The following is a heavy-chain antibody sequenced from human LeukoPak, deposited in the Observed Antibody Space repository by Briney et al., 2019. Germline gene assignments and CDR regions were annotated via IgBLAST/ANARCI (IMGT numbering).Heavy chain of an antibody. D-gene: IGHD2-2*01. CDR2: IIPIFGTA. CDR3: ARHLPAAITYDAFDI. CDR1: GGTFSSYA. Sequence: ASVKVSCKASGGTFSSYAISWVRHAPGPGLEWMGGIIPIFGTANYAQKFQGRVTITTDESTSTAYMELSSLRSEDTAVYYCARHLPAAITYDAFDIWGQGTMVTVSS. V-gene: IGHV1-69*05. J-gene: IGHJ3*02.